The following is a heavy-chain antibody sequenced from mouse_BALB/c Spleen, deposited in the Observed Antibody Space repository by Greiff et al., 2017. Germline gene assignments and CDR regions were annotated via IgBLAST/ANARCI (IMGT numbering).Heavy chain of an antibody. CDR1: GFSLTSYG. V-gene: IGHV2-2*02. Sequence: VQGVESGPGLVQPSQSLSITCTVSGFSLTSYGVHWVRQSPGKGLEWLGVIWSGGSTDYNAAFISRLSISKDNSKSQVFFKMNSLQANDTAIYYCARGRRGEAMDYWGQGTSVTVSS. CDR2: IWSGGST. CDR3: ARGRRGEAMDY. J-gene: IGHJ4*01.